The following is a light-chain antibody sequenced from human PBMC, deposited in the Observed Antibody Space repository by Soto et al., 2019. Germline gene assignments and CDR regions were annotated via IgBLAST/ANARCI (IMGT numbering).Light chain of an antibody. Sequence: DVQMTQSPSTLSASVGDRVTITCRASQSLSTCLAWYQQKPGKAPNLVIYDGSNLESGVPSRFIGSGSGTEFTLTINGLQPDDLATYYCQQYDQYPGTFGQGTKVEIK. CDR3: QQYDQYPGT. CDR2: DGS. J-gene: IGKJ1*01. V-gene: IGKV1-5*01. CDR1: QSLSTC.